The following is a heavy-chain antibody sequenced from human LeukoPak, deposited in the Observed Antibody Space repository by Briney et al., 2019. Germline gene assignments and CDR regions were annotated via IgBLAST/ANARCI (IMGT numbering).Heavy chain of an antibody. CDR1: GYTFTSYA. V-gene: IGHV1-3*01. CDR3: ARDLTYYDILTGYYMVFAFDY. Sequence: GASVKVSCKASGYTFTSYAMHWVRQAPGQRLEWMGWINADNGNTKYSQKFQGRVTITWDTSASTAYMELSSLRSEDTAVYYCARDLTYYDILTGYYMVFAFDYWGQGTLVTVSS. J-gene: IGHJ4*02. CDR2: INADNGNT. D-gene: IGHD3-9*01.